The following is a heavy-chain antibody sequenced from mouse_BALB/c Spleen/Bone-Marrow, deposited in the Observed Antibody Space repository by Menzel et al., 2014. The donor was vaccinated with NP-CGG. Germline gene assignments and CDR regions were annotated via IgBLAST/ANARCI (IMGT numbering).Heavy chain of an antibody. CDR2: IDPETGGN. CDR3: TRNWDDYFDY. CDR1: GYTFTDYE. V-gene: IGHV1-15*01. Sequence: QVQLKQSGAELVRSGASVTLSCKASGYTFTDYEIHWVKQTPVHGLEWIGAIDPETGGNAYNQKFKGKATPTADKSSSTAYMELRSLTSEDSAVYYCTRNWDDYFDYWGQGTTLTVSS. D-gene: IGHD4-1*01. J-gene: IGHJ2*01.